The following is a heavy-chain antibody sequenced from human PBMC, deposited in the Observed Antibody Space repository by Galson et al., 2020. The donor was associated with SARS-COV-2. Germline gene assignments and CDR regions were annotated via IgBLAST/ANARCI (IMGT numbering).Heavy chain of an antibody. CDR3: TRAPPLCSGKVCSWERFYYSGMDG. CDR2: IFSDDRT. J-gene: IGHJ6*02. D-gene: IGHD2-15*01. Sequence: GGSLRLSCAASGFMVSNNYMTWVRQTPGKGLEWVALIFSDDRTYYADSVKGRFSVSRDTSKNTLSLQMNSLRAEDTGVYICTRAPPLCSGKVCSWERFYYSGMDGWGQGTTVTV. V-gene: IGHV3-66*01. CDR1: GFMVSNNY.